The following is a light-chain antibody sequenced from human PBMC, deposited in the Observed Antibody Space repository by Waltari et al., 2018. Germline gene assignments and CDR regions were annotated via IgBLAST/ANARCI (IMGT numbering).Light chain of an antibody. CDR3: YSEADNHRV. Sequence: SYELTQPSSVSVSPGQTARITCSGDVLAKKYARWFRQKPDQAPVLVIYKDSERPPGIPERFSGSSAGTTVTLTIGGAQGEDEADYYCYSEADNHRVFGGGTQLSVL. CDR1: VLAKKY. V-gene: IGLV3-27*01. CDR2: KDS. J-gene: IGLJ3*02.